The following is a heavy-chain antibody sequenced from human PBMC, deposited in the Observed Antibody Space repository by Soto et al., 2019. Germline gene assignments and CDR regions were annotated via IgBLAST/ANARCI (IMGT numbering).Heavy chain of an antibody. V-gene: IGHV3-33*01. CDR2: IWYDGSNK. CDR1: GFTFSSYG. Sequence: GGSLRLSCAASGFTFSSYGMHWVRQAPGKGLEWVAVIWYDGSNKYYADSVKGRFTISRDNSKNTLYLQMNSLRAEDTAVYYCARDVTSGKWAYYYGMDVWGQGTTVTVSS. D-gene: IGHD3-16*01. CDR3: ARDVTSGKWAYYYGMDV. J-gene: IGHJ6*02.